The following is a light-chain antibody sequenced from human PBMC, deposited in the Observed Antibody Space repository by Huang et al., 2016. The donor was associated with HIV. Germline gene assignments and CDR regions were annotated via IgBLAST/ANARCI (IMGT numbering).Light chain of an antibody. CDR3: QQSDSTPYT. V-gene: IGKV1-39*01. J-gene: IGKJ2*01. Sequence: DIQMTQSPSSLSASVGDRVTISCRSSQSFSSSLNWYQQRPGKAPTLLIYAASSLQSGFPSRFSGSGSGTDFSLTINSLQPEDFATYYCQQSDSTPYTFGQGTKLEIK. CDR2: AAS. CDR1: QSFSSS.